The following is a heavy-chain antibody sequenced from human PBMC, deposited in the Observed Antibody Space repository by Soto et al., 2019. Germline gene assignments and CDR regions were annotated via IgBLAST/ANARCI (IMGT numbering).Heavy chain of an antibody. V-gene: IGHV1-2*04. Sequence: QVVLVQSGAEVRKPGASVKVSCKASGYRFTDYYIHWVRQAPGQGPEWMGWVNPKRGDAVYAQKFQGWVTMTRDTATTTAYLEVNSVKSDDTAVYYCARDPGIPGRYWYFDLWGRGTLVTVSS. CDR1: GYRFTDYY. J-gene: IGHJ2*01. D-gene: IGHD1-20*01. CDR2: VNPKRGDA. CDR3: ARDPGIPGRYWYFDL.